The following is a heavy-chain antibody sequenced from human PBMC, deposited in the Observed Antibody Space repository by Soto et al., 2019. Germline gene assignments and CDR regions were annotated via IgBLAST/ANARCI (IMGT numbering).Heavy chain of an antibody. V-gene: IGHV1-8*01. CDR1: GYTFTSYD. D-gene: IGHD1-1*01. CDR2: LNPNTGDS. Sequence: ASVKVSCKASGYTFTSYDIYWVRQATGQGLEWMGWLNPNTGDSGYAQKFQGRITVTRDTSINTVHMELSSLRSEDTAVYYCARRAETNGWNGFGADKYYFDFWGQGTIVTLPS. CDR3: ARRAETNGWNGFGADKYYFDF. J-gene: IGHJ4*02.